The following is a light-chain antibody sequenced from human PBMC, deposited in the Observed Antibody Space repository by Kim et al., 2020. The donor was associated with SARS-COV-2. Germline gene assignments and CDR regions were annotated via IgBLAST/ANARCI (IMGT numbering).Light chain of an antibody. CDR1: SLRSYY. J-gene: IGLJ1*01. CDR2: GKN. Sequence: SYELTQDPAVSVALGQTVTITCQGDSLRSYYPSCYQQRPGQAPVNVVYGKNNRPSGIPDRFSGSTSGNTASLTITGAQAEDEADYYCNSPDSSGDHYFFG. V-gene: IGLV3-19*01. CDR3: NSPDSSGDHYF.